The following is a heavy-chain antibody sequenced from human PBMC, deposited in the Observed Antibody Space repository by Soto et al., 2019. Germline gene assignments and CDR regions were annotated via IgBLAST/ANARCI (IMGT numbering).Heavy chain of an antibody. V-gene: IGHV3-30-3*01. Sequence: QVQLVESGGGVVQPGRSLRLSCAASGFTFSSYAMHWVRQAPGKGLEWVAVISYDGSNKYYADSVKGRFTISRDNSKNTLYLQMNSLRAEDTAVYYCARPPDYGGNFYFDYWGQGTLVTVSS. CDR3: ARPPDYGGNFYFDY. D-gene: IGHD4-17*01. CDR1: GFTFSSYA. CDR2: ISYDGSNK. J-gene: IGHJ4*02.